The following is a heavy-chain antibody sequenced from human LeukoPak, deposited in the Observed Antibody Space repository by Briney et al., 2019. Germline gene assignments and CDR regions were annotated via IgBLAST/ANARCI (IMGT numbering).Heavy chain of an antibody. D-gene: IGHD3-3*01. CDR3: ARATTIFGDYYMDV. J-gene: IGHJ6*03. CDR2: INPNSGGT. V-gene: IGHV1-2*02. CDR1: GYTFTGYY. Sequence: ASVKVSCKASGYTFTGYYMHWVRQAPGQGLEWMGWINPNSGGTNYAQKFQGSVTMTRDTSISTAYMELSRLRSDDTAVYYCARATTIFGDYYMDVWGKGTTVTVSS.